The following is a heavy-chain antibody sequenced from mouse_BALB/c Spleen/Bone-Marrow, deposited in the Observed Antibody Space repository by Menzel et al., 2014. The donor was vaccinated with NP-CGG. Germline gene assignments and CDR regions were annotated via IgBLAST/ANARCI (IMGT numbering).Heavy chain of an antibody. CDR3: ARSTTVKDYFDY. D-gene: IGHD1-1*01. J-gene: IGHJ2*01. V-gene: IGHV1-54*01. Sequence: VQLQESGAELVRPGTSVKVSCKASGYAFTNYLIEWLKQRPGQGLEWIGVLNPGSGGSHYNEKFKGKATLTADKSSSTAYMQLSSLTSDDSAVYFCARSTTVKDYFDYWDQGTTLTVSS. CDR2: LNPGSGGS. CDR1: GYAFTNYL.